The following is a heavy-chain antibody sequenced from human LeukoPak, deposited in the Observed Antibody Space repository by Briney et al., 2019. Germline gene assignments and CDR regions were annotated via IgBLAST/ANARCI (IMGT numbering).Heavy chain of an antibody. CDR3: ARDLEFASTSQLEVLTA. Sequence: EASVKVSCKASGGTFSSYAISWVRQAPGQGLEWMGGIIPIFGTANYAQKFQGRVMITTDESTSTAYMELSSLRSEDTAVYYCARDLEFASTSQLEVLTAWGQGTLVTVSS. D-gene: IGHD2-2*01. CDR1: GGTFSSYA. J-gene: IGHJ5*02. V-gene: IGHV1-69*05. CDR2: IIPIFGTA.